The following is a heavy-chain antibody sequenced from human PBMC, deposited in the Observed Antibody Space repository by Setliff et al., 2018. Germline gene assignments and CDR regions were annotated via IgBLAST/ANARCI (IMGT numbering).Heavy chain of an antibody. D-gene: IGHD3-22*01. CDR3: ARAHRYFSDTSGYFYDQGRSAFDV. Sequence: GGSLRLSCAASGFTFDDYGMSWVRQAPGKGLEWVSGISWNSNYIAYADSAKGRFTISRDNAKNSLYLQMNSLRPEDTALYYCARAHRYFSDTSGYFYDQGRSAFDVWGQGTMVTVSS. CDR1: GFTFDDYG. V-gene: IGHV3-20*04. J-gene: IGHJ3*01. CDR2: ISWNSNYI.